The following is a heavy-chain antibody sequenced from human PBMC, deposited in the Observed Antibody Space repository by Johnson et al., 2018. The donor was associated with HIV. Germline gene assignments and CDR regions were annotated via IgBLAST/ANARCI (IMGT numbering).Heavy chain of an antibody. CDR3: ARGRAVAGTRAFDI. Sequence: VQLVESGGGLVQPGGSLRLSCAASGFTFSTYWMSWVRQAPGKGLEWVANIKQDGSNNYSADSVKGRFTISRDNSKNTLYLQMNSLRAEDTAVYYCARGRAVAGTRAFDIWGQGTMVTVSS. J-gene: IGHJ3*02. CDR2: IKQDGSNN. D-gene: IGHD6-19*01. V-gene: IGHV3-7*01. CDR1: GFTFSTYW.